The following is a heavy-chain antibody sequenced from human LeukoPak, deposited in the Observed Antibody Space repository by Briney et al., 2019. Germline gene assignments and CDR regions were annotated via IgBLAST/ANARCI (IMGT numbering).Heavy chain of an antibody. CDR2: IKEDGSEK. CDR3: VRDQVWLQFDY. CDR1: GFTFRSSW. J-gene: IGHJ4*02. D-gene: IGHD5-24*01. Sequence: GGSLRLACAASGFTFRSSWMTWVRQAPGKGLEWVANIKEDGSEKYYVDSVKGRFTISRDNARNSLYLQINSLRAEDTAVYYCVRDQVWLQFDYRGQVGLVTVSA. V-gene: IGHV3-7*05.